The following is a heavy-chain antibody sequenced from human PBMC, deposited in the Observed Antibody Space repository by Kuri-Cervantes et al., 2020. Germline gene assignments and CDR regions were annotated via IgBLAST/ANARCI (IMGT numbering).Heavy chain of an antibody. J-gene: IGHJ4*02. D-gene: IGHD6-19*01. V-gene: IGHV3-48*01. CDR2: ISSSSSTI. Sequence: GESLKISCAASGFTFSSYSMNWVRQAPGKGLEWVSYISSSSSTIYYADSVKGRFTISRDNAKNSLYQEMNSLRGEDTAVYFCAKCQGTGWYDYWGQGTLVTVSS. CDR3: AKCQGTGWYDY. CDR1: GFTFSSYS.